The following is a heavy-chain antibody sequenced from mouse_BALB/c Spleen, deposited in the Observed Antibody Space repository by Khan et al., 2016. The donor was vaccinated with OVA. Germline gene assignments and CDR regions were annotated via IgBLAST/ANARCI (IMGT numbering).Heavy chain of an antibody. CDR3: ARYGNHWYFDV. CDR1: GYTFSSYW. J-gene: IGHJ1*01. CDR2: ILPGSVNT. V-gene: IGHV1-9*01. Sequence: QVHVKQSGTDLMKPGASVKISCKATGYTFSSYWIEWVKQRPGHGLEWIGEILPGSVNTNYNEKFKGKATFTADTSSNTAYMQLSSLTSEDSAVYYCARYGNHWYFDVWGAGTTVTVSS. D-gene: IGHD2-1*01.